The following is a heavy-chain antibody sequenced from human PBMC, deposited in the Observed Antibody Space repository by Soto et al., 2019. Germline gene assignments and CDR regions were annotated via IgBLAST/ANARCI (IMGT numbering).Heavy chain of an antibody. Sequence: GGSLRLSCAASGFSFSSYEMDWVRQAPGKGLEWVSYISASDGTIYYADSVRGRFSIARDNAKNSPYLQMNSLKVEDTAVYYCVRDSRRGYELVHFNFWGHGTLVTVSS. CDR1: GFSFSSYE. CDR3: VRDSRRGYELVHFNF. D-gene: IGHD5-12*01. V-gene: IGHV3-48*03. J-gene: IGHJ4*01. CDR2: ISASDGTI.